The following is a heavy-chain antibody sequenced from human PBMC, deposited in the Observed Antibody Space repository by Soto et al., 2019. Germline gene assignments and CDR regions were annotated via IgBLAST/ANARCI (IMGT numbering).Heavy chain of an antibody. CDR2: ISAYNGNT. D-gene: IGHD6-6*01. J-gene: IGHJ4*02. CDR3: ARGSSIAARLLIYDY. CDR1: GYTFTSYG. V-gene: IGHV1-18*01. Sequence: ASVKVSCKASGYTFTSYGISWVRQAPGQGLEWVGWISAYNGNTNYAQKLQGRVTMTTDTSTSTAYMELRSLRSDDTAVYYCARGSSIAARLLIYDYWGQGTLVTVSS.